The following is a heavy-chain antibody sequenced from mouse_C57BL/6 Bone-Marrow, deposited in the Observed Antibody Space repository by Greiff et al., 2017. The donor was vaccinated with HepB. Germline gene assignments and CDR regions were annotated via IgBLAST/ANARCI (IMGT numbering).Heavy chain of an antibody. Sequence: EVKLVEFGGDLVKPGGSLKLSCAASGFTFSSYGMSWVRQTPDKRLEWVATISSGGSYTYYPDSVKGRFTISRDNAKNTLYLQMSSLKSEDTAMYYCARRGYYGSMFAYWGQGTLVTVSA. CDR1: GFTFSSYG. J-gene: IGHJ3*01. CDR3: ARRGYYGSMFAY. V-gene: IGHV5-6*01. D-gene: IGHD1-1*01. CDR2: ISSGGSYT.